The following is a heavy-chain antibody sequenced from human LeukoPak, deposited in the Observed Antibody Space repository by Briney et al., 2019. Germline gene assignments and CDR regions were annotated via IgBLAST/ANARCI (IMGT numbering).Heavy chain of an antibody. CDR2: IKQDGSEK. D-gene: IGHD2-8*02. V-gene: IGHV3-7*01. Sequence: PGGSLRLSCAASGFTFSNYWMSWVRQAPGKGLEWVANIKQDGSEKYYVDSVKGRFTISRDKNSLYLQMNSLRAEDTAVYYCARDRYWWHHWGQGTLVTVSS. J-gene: IGHJ5*02. CDR1: GFTFSNYW. CDR3: ARDRYWWHH.